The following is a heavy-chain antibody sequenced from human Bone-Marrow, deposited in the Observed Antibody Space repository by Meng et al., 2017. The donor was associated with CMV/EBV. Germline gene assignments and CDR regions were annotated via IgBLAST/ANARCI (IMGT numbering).Heavy chain of an antibody. J-gene: IGHJ4*02. CDR2: IATDGAT. CDR1: GFTFSSYD. CDR3: ARVGVGVYSSSWFFDY. D-gene: IGHD6-13*01. Sequence: GGSLRLSCATSGFTFSSYDMHWVRQPTGKGLEWVSGIATDGATFYTGSVKGRFTISRENGMNSLYLQMNSLRAEDTALYYCARVGVGVYSSSWFFDYWGQGTLVTVSS. V-gene: IGHV3-13*01.